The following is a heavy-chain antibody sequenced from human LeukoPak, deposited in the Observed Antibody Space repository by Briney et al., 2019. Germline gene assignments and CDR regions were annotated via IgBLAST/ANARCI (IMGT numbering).Heavy chain of an antibody. J-gene: IGHJ4*02. Sequence: GGSLRLSCAASGFSFNTYEMNWVRQAPGKGLEWISYVASSGTTKYYADSVQGRFTIYRDNAKNSLYLQMNSLRVEDTAVYYCARGGWHYVFNYWGQGTLVTVSS. D-gene: IGHD6-19*01. CDR3: ARGGWHYVFNY. CDR1: GFSFNTYE. V-gene: IGHV3-48*03. CDR2: VASSGTTK.